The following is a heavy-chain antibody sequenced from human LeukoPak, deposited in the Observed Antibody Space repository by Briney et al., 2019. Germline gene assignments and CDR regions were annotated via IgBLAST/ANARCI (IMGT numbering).Heavy chain of an antibody. CDR1: GFTFSSYG. V-gene: IGHV3-33*01. CDR2: IWYDGSNK. D-gene: IGHD4-17*01. CDR3: ARAGNAYGDLIDY. J-gene: IGHJ4*02. Sequence: GGSLRLSCAASGFTFSSYGMHWVRQAPGKGLEWVAVIWYDGSNKYYADSVKGRFTISRDNSKNTLYLQMNSLRAEDTAVYYCARAGNAYGDLIDYWGQGTLVTVSS.